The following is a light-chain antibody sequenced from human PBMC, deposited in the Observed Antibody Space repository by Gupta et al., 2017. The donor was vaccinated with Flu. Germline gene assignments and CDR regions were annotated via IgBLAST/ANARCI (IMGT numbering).Light chain of an antibody. J-gene: IGLJ1*01. CDR2: DVR. CDR1: SSDVGAYDY. CDR3: CSYAGYQIFDV. Sequence: QSALTQPRSVSGSPGQSVTISCTGTSSDVGAYDYVSWYQLHPGKTPKLIIYDVRKRPSGVPDRFSGSKSGNTASLTISGLQAEDEADYYCCSYAGYQIFDVFGTGTKVTVL. V-gene: IGLV2-11*01.